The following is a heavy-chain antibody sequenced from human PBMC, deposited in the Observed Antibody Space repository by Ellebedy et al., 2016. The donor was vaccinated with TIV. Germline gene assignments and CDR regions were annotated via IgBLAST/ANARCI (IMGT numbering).Heavy chain of an antibody. V-gene: IGHV1-8*01. CDR3: AGVRITSRGYYYMDV. CDR1: GYTFTSYD. Sequence: ASVKVSXXASGYTFTSYDINWVRQATGQGLEWMGWISAYNGNTNYAQKLQGRVTMTRNTSISTAYMELSSLRSEDTAVYYCAGVRITSRGYYYMDVWGKGTTVTVSS. D-gene: IGHD3-9*01. CDR2: ISAYNGNT. J-gene: IGHJ6*03.